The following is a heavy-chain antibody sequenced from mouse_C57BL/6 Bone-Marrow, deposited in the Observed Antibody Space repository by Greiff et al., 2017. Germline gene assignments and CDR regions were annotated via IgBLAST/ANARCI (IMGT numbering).Heavy chain of an antibody. D-gene: IGHD2-3*01. CDR2: IHPNSGST. CDR1: GYTFTSYW. J-gene: IGHJ1*03. Sequence: QVQLQQSGAELVKPGASVKLSCKASGYTFTSYWMHWVKQRPGQGLEWIGMIHPNSGSTNYNEKFKSKATLTVDKSSSTAYMQLSSLTSEDSAVYYCARPGGYYDWYFDVWGTGTTVTVSS. V-gene: IGHV1-64*01. CDR3: ARPGGYYDWYFDV.